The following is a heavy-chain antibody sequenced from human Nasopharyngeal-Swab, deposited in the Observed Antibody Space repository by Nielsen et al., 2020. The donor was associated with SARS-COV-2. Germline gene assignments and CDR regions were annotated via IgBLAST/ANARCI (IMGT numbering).Heavy chain of an antibody. J-gene: IGHJ4*02. V-gene: IGHV3-11*04. CDR2: ISSSGSTI. CDR1: GFTFSDYY. Sequence: GESLKISCAASGFTFSDYYMSWIRQAPGKGLEWVSYISSSGSTIYYADSVKGRLTISRDNAKNSLYLQMNSLRAEDTAVYYCAREYGYSYGYICDYWGQGTLVTVSS. D-gene: IGHD5-18*01. CDR3: AREYGYSYGYICDY.